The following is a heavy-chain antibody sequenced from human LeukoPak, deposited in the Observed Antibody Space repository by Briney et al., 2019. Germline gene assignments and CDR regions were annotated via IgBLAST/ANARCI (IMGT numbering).Heavy chain of an antibody. D-gene: IGHD5-18*01. CDR1: GYTFTNYA. CDR3: ARRGLWIRWFDP. J-gene: IGHJ5*02. V-gene: IGHV1-2*02. CDR2: INPNSGGT. Sequence: ASVKVSCKASGYTFTNYAIHWVRQAPGQGLEWMGWINPNSGGTNYAQKFQGRVTMTRDTSISTAYMELSRLRSDDTAVYYCARRGLWIRWFDPWGQGTLVTVSS.